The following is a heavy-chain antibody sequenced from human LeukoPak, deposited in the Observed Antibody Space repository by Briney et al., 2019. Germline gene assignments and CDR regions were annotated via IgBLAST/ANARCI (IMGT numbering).Heavy chain of an antibody. CDR3: ARASPPFGGVVAPSYYYDY. J-gene: IGHJ4*02. V-gene: IGHV3-48*03. CDR2: ISTSGSTI. D-gene: IGHD3-16*02. CDR1: GFMFIAYE. Sequence: GGSLRLSCAASGFMFIAYEMNWVRQAPGKGLEWLSHISTSGSTIYYADSVEGRFTISRDNAKNSLYLQMDSLRPEDTALYYCARASPPFGGVVAPSYYYDYWGQGTLVTVSS.